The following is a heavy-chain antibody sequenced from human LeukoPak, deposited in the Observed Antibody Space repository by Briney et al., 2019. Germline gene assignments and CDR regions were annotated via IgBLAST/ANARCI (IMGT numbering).Heavy chain of an antibody. V-gene: IGHV3-23*01. J-gene: IGHJ4*02. CDR2: ISSSGVGT. CDR1: GFTFSSYA. Sequence: GGSLRLSCAASGFTFSSYAMSWVRQAPGKGLEWVSSISSSGVGTHYADSVKGRFTISRDNSKNTLYLQMDSLRVEDTAVYFCAESPRGYWGQGTLVTVSS. CDR3: AESPRGY.